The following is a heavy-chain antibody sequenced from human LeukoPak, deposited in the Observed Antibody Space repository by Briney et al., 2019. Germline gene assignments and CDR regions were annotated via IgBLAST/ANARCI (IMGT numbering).Heavy chain of an antibody. CDR3: ARDSAEQWLTYYFDY. Sequence: SLKVSCKASGGTFSSYAFSWVRQAPGQGLEWMGGIIPIFGTTYYAQKYQGRVTITADESTSTVYMELSSQTSEDTAIYYCARDSAEQWLTYYFDYWGQGTLVTVSS. D-gene: IGHD6-19*01. V-gene: IGHV1-69*01. CDR2: IIPIFGTT. J-gene: IGHJ4*02. CDR1: GGTFSSYA.